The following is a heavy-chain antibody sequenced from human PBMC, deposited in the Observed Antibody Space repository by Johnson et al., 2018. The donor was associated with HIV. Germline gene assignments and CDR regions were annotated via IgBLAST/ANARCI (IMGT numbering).Heavy chain of an antibody. Sequence: VQLVESGGGLVQPGGSLRLSCAASGFTFNSYAMNWVRQAPGKGLEWVSGISGGGSGTYYADSVKGRFTISRDNSKNTLYLQMNSLRAEDTAVYYWATEYGSGSYYTYAFDIWGQGTMVTVSS. J-gene: IGHJ3*02. V-gene: IGHV3-23*04. CDR3: ATEYGSGSYYTYAFDI. D-gene: IGHD3-10*01. CDR2: ISGGGSGT. CDR1: GFTFNSYA.